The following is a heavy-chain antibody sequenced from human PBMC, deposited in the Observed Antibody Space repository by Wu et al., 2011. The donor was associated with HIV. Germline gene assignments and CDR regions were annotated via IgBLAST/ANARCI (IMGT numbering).Heavy chain of an antibody. CDR1: GGTFSSYA. D-gene: IGHD2-2*02. V-gene: IGHV1-69*14. J-gene: IGHJ6*02. CDR3: ARSRYPYYYYAVDV. CDR2: VIPIFGTA. Sequence: QVRLVQSGAELRKPGSSVRVSCKASGGTFSSYAISWVRQAPGQGLEWMGRVIPIFGTANYAQNFQDRLTITADKSTNTAYMELSSLRSDDTAVYYCARSRYPYYYYAVDVWGQGTTVTVSS.